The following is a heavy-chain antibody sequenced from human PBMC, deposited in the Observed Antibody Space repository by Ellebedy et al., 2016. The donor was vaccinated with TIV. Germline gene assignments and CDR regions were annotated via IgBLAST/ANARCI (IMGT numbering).Heavy chain of an antibody. CDR2: INPDGSFT. J-gene: IGHJ4*02. D-gene: IGHD5-24*01. CDR3: ARDRDGY. V-gene: IGHV3-74*01. CDR1: GFTFSIYW. Sequence: GESLKISXVASGFTFSIYWMYWVRQAPGKGLVWVSRINPDGSFTSYADSVKGRFTISRDNAKNTLYLQMNSLSAEDTAVYYCARDRDGYWGQGTLVTVSS.